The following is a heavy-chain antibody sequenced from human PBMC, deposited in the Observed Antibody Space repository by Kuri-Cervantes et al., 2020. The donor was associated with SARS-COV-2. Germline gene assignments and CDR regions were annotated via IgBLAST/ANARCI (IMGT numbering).Heavy chain of an antibody. CDR2: IYLAGST. J-gene: IGHJ1*01. CDR3: VAAILGVDTGYFQH. V-gene: IGHV4-30-2*01. D-gene: IGHD3-3*01. Sequence: SETLSLTCAVSGSSISSGCYSWSWIRQPPGKGLEWIGSIYLAGSTFYNPSLKSRVSISLDRSKNQYSRNLSSVTAADTAVYYCVAAILGVDTGYFQHWGQGTLVTVSS. CDR1: GSSISSGCYS.